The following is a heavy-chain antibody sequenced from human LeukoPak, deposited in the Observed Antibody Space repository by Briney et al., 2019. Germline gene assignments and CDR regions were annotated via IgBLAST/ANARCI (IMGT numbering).Heavy chain of an antibody. CDR2: INHSGST. V-gene: IGHV4-34*01. CDR3: ARGNWGKSVDV. Sequence: SETLSLTCAVYGGSFSGYYWSWIRQPPGKGLEWIGEINHSGSTNYNPSLKSRVTTSVDTSKNQFSLKLSSVTAADTAVYYCARGNWGKSVDVWGQGTTVTVSS. CDR1: GGSFSGYY. J-gene: IGHJ6*02. D-gene: IGHD7-27*01.